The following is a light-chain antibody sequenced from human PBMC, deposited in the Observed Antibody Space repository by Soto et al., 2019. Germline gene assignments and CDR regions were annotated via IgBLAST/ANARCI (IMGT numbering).Light chain of an antibody. Sequence: DIQMTQSPSTLSASVGDRVTITCRASQSISSWLAWYQQRPGKAPKLLIYKASNLESGVPSRFSGSGSGTELTLIISSLHPDDFATYYCQQYYTYPWTFGPGTKVDIK. J-gene: IGKJ1*01. CDR2: KAS. V-gene: IGKV1-5*03. CDR3: QQYYTYPWT. CDR1: QSISSW.